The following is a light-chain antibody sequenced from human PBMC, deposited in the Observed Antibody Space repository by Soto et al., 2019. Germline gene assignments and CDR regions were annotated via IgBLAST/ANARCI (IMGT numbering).Light chain of an antibody. CDR2: GAS. J-gene: IGKJ2*01. CDR1: QSVSSDY. Sequence: EIVLTQSPGTLSLSPGERATLSCRASQSVSSDYLAWYQQKPGQAPRLLIYGASSRATGIPDRFSGSGSGTDCTLTIGRLEPEDFAVYYCQQYGGSVYTFGQGTKLEIK. CDR3: QQYGGSVYT. V-gene: IGKV3-20*01.